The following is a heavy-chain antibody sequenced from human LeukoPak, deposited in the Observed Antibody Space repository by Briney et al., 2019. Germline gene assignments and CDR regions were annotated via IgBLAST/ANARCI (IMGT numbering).Heavy chain of an antibody. D-gene: IGHD3-10*01. Sequence: GASVKVSCKASGYTLTSYDINWVRQATGQGLEWMGWMNPNSGNTGYAQKFQGRVTMTRNTSISTAYMELSSLRSEDTAVYYCASSPIRRRYYYGSGRNYYYMDVWGKGTTVTISS. CDR3: ASSPIRRRYYYGSGRNYYYMDV. CDR1: GYTLTSYD. J-gene: IGHJ6*03. V-gene: IGHV1-8*01. CDR2: MNPNSGNT.